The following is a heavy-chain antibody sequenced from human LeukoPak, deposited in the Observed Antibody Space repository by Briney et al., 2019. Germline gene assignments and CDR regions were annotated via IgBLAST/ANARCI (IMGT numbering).Heavy chain of an antibody. J-gene: IGHJ4*02. D-gene: IGHD3-3*01. Sequence: ASVKVSCKPSGYTSTGYYMHWVRQAPGQGLEWMAWINPNSGGTNYAQKFQGRVTMTRDTSISTACSELSRLRSDDTAVYYCSRTLRFLEWLSAFDYWGQGTLVTVSS. CDR2: INPNSGGT. V-gene: IGHV1-2*02. CDR3: SRTLRFLEWLSAFDY. CDR1: GYTSTGYY.